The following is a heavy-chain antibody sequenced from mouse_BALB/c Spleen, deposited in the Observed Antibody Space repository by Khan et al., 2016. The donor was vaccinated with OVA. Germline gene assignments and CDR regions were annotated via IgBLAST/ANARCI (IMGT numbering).Heavy chain of an antibody. CDR3: ARAGYSPWFAY. J-gene: IGHJ3*01. CDR2: IDPENGNT. D-gene: IGHD2-3*01. CDR1: GFNIKDYY. Sequence: EVQLQQSGAELVRPGALVKLSCKASGFNIKDYYIHWVKQRPEQGLEWIGWIDPENGNTIYDPKFQGKANITADTSSNTAYLHFSSLTSEDTAVYYWARAGYSPWFAYWGQGTLVTVSA. V-gene: IGHV14-1*02.